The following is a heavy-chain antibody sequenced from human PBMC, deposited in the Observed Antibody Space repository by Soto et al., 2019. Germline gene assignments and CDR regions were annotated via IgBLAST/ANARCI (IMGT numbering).Heavy chain of an antibody. CDR3: ASLSGSSGYFDAFDI. V-gene: IGHV3-66*01. Sequence: GGSLRLSCAASGFTVSSNYMSWVRQAPGKGLEWVSVIYSGGSTYYADSVRGRFTISRDNSKNTLYLQMNSLRAEDTAVYYCASLSGSSGYFDAFDIWGQGTMVTVS. CDR2: IYSGGST. CDR1: GFTVSSNY. J-gene: IGHJ3*02. D-gene: IGHD3-22*01.